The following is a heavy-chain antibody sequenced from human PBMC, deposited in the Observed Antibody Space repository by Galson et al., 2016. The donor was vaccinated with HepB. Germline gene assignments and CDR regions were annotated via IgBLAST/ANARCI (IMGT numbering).Heavy chain of an antibody. V-gene: IGHV4-4*02. Sequence: SETLSLTCIVSGDSITTDLWWAWVRQPPGKGLEWIGEFHHGGKTNYNPSLRSRLTISFDKSRNQFSLVVTSVTAADTAVYYCARDGQYGDGSIWAFDYWSQGTLVTVSS. CDR1: GDSITTDLW. D-gene: IGHD5-24*01. CDR3: ARDGQYGDGSIWAFDY. J-gene: IGHJ4*02. CDR2: FHHGGKT.